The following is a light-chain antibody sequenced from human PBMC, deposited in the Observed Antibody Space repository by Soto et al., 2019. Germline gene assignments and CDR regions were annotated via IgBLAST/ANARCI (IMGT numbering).Light chain of an antibody. Sequence: QSVVTQPPSASGTPGQRVTLSCSGRSSNIGSNAVNWYRQFPGRAPKVLIYNNNERPSGVPDRFSGSKSGTSASLAISGLQSDDEADYYCATWDEGLHGWVFGGGTKLTVL. CDR1: SSNIGSNA. V-gene: IGLV1-44*01. CDR3: ATWDEGLHGWV. CDR2: NNN. J-gene: IGLJ3*02.